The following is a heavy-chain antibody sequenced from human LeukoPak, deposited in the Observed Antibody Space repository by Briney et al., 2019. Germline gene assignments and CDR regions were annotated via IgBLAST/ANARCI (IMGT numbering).Heavy chain of an antibody. D-gene: IGHD1-1*01. CDR1: EFTFTTYG. Sequence: GGSLRLSCAASEFTFTTYGMHWVRQAPGKGLEWVAFIYYDGSNIYYADYVKGRFTISRDISKNTLYLQMDSLRAEDTAIYYCVRDWKTNSFDYWGQGTLVTVSS. J-gene: IGHJ4*02. CDR3: VRDWKTNSFDY. V-gene: IGHV3-33*01. CDR2: IYYDGSNI.